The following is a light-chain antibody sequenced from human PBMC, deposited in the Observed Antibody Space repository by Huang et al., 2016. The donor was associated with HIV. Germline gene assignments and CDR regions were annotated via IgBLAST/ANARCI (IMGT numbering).Light chain of an antibody. V-gene: IGKV1-NL1*01. J-gene: IGKJ1*01. CDR3: QQYHSSWT. CDR2: AAS. Sequence: DIQMTQSPLSLSASVGDRVTITCRASQGIRNSLAWYQQKPGKAPKLLVYAASRLESGVPSWFRGSGSGTNFTLTISSLQPEDFATYYCQQYHSSWTFGQGTKVEIK. CDR1: QGIRNS.